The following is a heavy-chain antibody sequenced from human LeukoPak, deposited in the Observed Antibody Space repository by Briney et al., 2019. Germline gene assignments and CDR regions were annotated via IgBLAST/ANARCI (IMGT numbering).Heavy chain of an antibody. CDR1: GDSISSGGYY. Sequence: SETLSLTCTVSGDSISSGGYYWRWIRQHPGKGLEWIGYIYYSGSTYYNPSLKSRVTISVDTSKNQFSLKLSSVTAADTAVYYCARSDEQQLYNDYWGQGTLVTVSS. CDR3: ARSDEQQLYNDY. J-gene: IGHJ4*02. V-gene: IGHV4-31*03. CDR2: IYYSGST. D-gene: IGHD6-13*01.